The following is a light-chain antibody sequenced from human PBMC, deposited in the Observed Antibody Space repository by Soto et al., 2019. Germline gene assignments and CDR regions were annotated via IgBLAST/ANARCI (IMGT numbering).Light chain of an antibody. J-gene: IGKJ3*01. CDR3: QQRRDFFQVT. CDR1: QSVFSS. Sequence: EIVMTQSPATLSVSPGERATLSCRASQSVFSSLAWYQQKPGQAPRLLIYGAATRATGIPARFSGSGSGTDFTLTISSLEPEDVAVYYCQQRRDFFQVTFGPGTKVDIK. V-gene: IGKV3-15*01. CDR2: GAA.